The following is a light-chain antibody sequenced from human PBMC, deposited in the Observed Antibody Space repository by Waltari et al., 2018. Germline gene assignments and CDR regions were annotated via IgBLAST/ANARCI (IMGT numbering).Light chain of an antibody. CDR2: QVS. Sequence: QSALTQPASVSGSPGQSNTISCTGTSSDVGSFNLFSLYQQHPNKASKLMIYQVSKRPSGLSNRFSGSKSGNTASLTISGLQAEDEAEYYCCSYGGSSTFVIFGGGTKLTVL. CDR3: CSYGGSSTFVI. J-gene: IGLJ2*01. CDR1: SSDVGSFNL. V-gene: IGLV2-23*02.